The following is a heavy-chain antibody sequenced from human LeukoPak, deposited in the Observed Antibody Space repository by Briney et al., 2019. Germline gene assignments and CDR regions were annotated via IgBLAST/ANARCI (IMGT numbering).Heavy chain of an antibody. CDR2: IYYSGST. CDR1: GGFISSYY. J-gene: IGHJ3*02. D-gene: IGHD3-10*01. V-gene: IGHV4-59*01. CDR3: ARGLRAFDI. Sequence: PSETLSLTCTVSGGFISSYYWSWIRQPPGKGLEWIGYIYYSGSTNYNPSLKSRVTISVDTSKNQFSLKLSSVTAADTAVYYCARGLRAFDIWGQGTMVTVSS.